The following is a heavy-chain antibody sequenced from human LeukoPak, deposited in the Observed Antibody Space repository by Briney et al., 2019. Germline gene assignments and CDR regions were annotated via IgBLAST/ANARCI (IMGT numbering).Heavy chain of an antibody. CDR2: ISTRDGRR. CDR3: ARDYYDIIGSEYDTFTI. D-gene: IGHD3-16*01. J-gene: IGHJ3*02. Sequence: ASVKVSCKAYGYTFTSYGISWVRQAPGQGLEWMGWISTRDGRRNFAKNVQGRVTLTTDTSTSTVYMELTRLTPDDTAMYYCARDYYDIIGSEYDTFTIWGQGTMVTVYS. CDR1: GYTFTSYG. V-gene: IGHV1-18*01.